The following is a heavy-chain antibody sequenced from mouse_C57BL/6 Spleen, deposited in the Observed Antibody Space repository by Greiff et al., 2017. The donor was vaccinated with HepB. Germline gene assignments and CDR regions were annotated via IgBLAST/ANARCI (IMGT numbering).Heavy chain of an antibody. V-gene: IGHV1-82*01. CDR3: AAYYFDY. CDR2: IYPGDGDT. J-gene: IGHJ2*01. Sequence: VKLMESGPELVKPGASVKISCKASGYAFSSSWMNWVKQRPGKGLEWIGRIYPGDGDTNYNGKFKGKATLTADKSSSTAYIQLSSLTSEDSAVYFCAAYYFDYWGQGTTLTVSS. CDR1: GYAFSSSW.